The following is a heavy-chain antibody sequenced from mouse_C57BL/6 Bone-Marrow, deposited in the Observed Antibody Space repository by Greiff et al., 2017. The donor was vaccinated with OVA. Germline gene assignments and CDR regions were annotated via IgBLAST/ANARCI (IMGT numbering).Heavy chain of an antibody. Sequence: DVMLVESGGDLVKPGGSLKLSCAASGFTFSSYGMSWVRQTPDKRLEWVATISSGGSYTYYPDSVKGRFTISRDNAKNTLYLQMSSLKSEDTAMYYCARHAYDYDDAYWGQGTLVTVSA. J-gene: IGHJ3*01. V-gene: IGHV5-6*02. CDR1: GFTFSSYG. D-gene: IGHD2-4*01. CDR3: ARHAYDYDDAY. CDR2: ISSGGSYT.